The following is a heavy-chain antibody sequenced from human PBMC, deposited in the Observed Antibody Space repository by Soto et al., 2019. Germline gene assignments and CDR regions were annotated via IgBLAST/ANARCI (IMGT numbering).Heavy chain of an antibody. J-gene: IGHJ5*02. D-gene: IGHD1-26*01. Sequence: SETLSLTCAVYGGSFSGYYWSWLRQTPGKGLEWIGEINHNGGSNYDPSLNDRVSISLDTSKNQFTLRLTSVTAADTAVYYCARGTWDPRFDPWGQGTPVTVSP. CDR3: ARGTWDPRFDP. CDR2: INHNGGS. V-gene: IGHV4-34*01. CDR1: GGSFSGYY.